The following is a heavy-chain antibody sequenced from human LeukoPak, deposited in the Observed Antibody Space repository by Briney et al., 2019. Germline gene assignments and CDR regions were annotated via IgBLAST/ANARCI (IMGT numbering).Heavy chain of an antibody. V-gene: IGHV4-34*01. CDR2: INHSGST. D-gene: IGHD6-19*01. J-gene: IGHJ4*02. CDR1: GGSFSGYY. Sequence: SETLSLTCAVYGGSFSGYYWSWIRQPPGKGLEWIGEINHSGSTNYNPSLKSRVTISVDTSKNQFSLKLSSVTAADTAVYYCARGPKWRVAGNYFDYWGQGTLVTVSS. CDR3: ARGPKWRVAGNYFDY.